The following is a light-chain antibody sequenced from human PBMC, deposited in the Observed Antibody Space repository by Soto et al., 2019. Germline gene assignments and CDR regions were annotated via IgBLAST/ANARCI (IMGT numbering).Light chain of an antibody. V-gene: IGLV1-51*02. CDR3: GSWDTSVSAVV. J-gene: IGLJ2*01. Sequence: QSVLTQPPSVSAAPGQTVTISCSGSSSNIGKNYVSWYQQFPGAAPKLLIYENDKRPSGIPDRCSGSKSGTSVTLGITGLQPGDEADYYCGSWDTSVSAVVFGGGTKLTVL. CDR1: SSNIGKNY. CDR2: END.